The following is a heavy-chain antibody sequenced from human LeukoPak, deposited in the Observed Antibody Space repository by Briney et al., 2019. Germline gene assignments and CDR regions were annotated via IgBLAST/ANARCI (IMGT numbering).Heavy chain of an antibody. CDR2: ISCSSYI. V-gene: IGHV3-21*01. CDR3: ARDLSYSSSSKVDI. J-gene: IGHJ3*02. CDR1: GFTFSSYS. D-gene: IGHD6-6*01. Sequence: GGPLRLSCAASGFTFSSYSMNWVRQAPGKGLEGVSSISCSSYIYYADSVKGRFTISRDNAKNSLYLQMSSLRAEDTAVYYCARDLSYSSSSKVDIWGQGTMVTVSS.